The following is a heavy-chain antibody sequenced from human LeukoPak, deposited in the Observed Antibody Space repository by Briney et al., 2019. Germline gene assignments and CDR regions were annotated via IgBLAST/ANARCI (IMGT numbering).Heavy chain of an antibody. CDR3: ARLSPGGGGGTYFDF. J-gene: IGHJ4*02. CDR2: IYYSGST. Sequence: KPSETLSLTCTVSSGSISSYYWSWIRQPPGKGLEWIGYIYYSGSTHYNPSLESRVSVSRDTSSNQFSLRVTSVTAADTAVYYCARLSPGGGGGTYFDFWGQGTLVTVSS. D-gene: IGHD3-16*01. V-gene: IGHV4-59*12. CDR1: SGSISSYY.